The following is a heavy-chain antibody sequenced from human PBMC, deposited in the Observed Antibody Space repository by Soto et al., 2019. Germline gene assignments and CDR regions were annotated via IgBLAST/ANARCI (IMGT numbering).Heavy chain of an antibody. Sequence: EVQLLESGGGLVQPGGSLRLSCAASGFTFSSYAMSWVRQAPGKGLEWVSAISGSGGSTYYADSVKGRFTISRDNSKNTLYLQMNSLRAEDTAVYYCAKGTFAGTSYYYYYGMDVWGPGTTVTVSS. V-gene: IGHV3-23*01. J-gene: IGHJ6*02. CDR3: AKGTFAGTSYYYYYGMDV. CDR2: ISGSGGST. D-gene: IGHD1-7*01. CDR1: GFTFSSYA.